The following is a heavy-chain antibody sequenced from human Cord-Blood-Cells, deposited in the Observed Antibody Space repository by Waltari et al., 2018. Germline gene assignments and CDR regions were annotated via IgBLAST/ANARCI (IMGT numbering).Heavy chain of an antibody. CDR2: ISSSSSYI. CDR3: ARANCSGGSCWFDP. Sequence: EVQLVESGGGLVKPGGSLRLSCAASGFTFSSYSMNWVRQAPGKGLEWVSSISSSSSYIYYADSVKGRFTISRDNAKNSLYLQMNSLRAEDTAVYYCARANCSGGSCWFDPWGQGTLVTVSS. CDR1: GFTFSSYS. D-gene: IGHD2-15*01. J-gene: IGHJ5*02. V-gene: IGHV3-21*01.